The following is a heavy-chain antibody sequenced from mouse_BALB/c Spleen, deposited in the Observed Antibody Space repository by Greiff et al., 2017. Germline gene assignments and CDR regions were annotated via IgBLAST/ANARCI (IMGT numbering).Heavy chain of an antibody. V-gene: IGHV5-12-2*01. CDR3: ARRDYYGSRDYAMDY. D-gene: IGHD1-1*01. Sequence: EVQVVESGGGLVQPGGSLKLSCAASGFTFSSYTMSWVRQTPEKRLEWVAYISNGGGSTYYPDTVKGRFPISRDNAKNTLYLQMSSLKSEDTAMYYCARRDYYGSRDYAMDYWGQGTSVTVSA. CDR1: GFTFSSYT. CDR2: ISNGGGST. J-gene: IGHJ4*01.